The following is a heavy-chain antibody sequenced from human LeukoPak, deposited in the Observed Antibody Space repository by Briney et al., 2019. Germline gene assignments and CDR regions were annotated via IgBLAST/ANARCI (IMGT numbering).Heavy chain of an antibody. Sequence: SGGSLRLSCAASAFTFSSYGMHWVRQAPGKGLEWVAYIQYDRTNEQYAHSVKGRFRISRDNSNNILYLQMNSLRAEDTAVYYCARDSILSSGSYYGLDYWGQGTLVTVSS. CDR3: ARDSILSSGSYYGLDY. V-gene: IGHV3-30*02. CDR1: AFTFSSYG. CDR2: IQYDRTNE. J-gene: IGHJ4*02. D-gene: IGHD1-26*01.